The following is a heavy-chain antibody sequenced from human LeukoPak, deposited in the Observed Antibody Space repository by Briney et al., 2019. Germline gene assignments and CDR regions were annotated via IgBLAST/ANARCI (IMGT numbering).Heavy chain of an antibody. Sequence: GGSLRLSCAASGFTFSSDAMHWVRQAPGKGLEWVAVISYDGSNKYYADSVKGRFTISRDNSKKTLYLQMNSLRAEDTAVYYCAKDAFSSGSLIVCWGQGTLVTVSS. D-gene: IGHD6-19*01. CDR1: GFTFSSDA. V-gene: IGHV3-30-3*01. CDR3: AKDAFSSGSLIVC. J-gene: IGHJ4*02. CDR2: ISYDGSNK.